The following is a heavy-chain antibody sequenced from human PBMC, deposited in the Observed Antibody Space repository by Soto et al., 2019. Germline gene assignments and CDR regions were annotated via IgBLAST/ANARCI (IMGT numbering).Heavy chain of an antibody. D-gene: IGHD6-13*01. J-gene: IGHJ3*02. CDR3: ARPGIAGAGNDAFDI. Sequence: GESLKISCKGSGYSFTSYWIGWVRQMPGKGLEWMGIIYPGDSDTRYSPSFQGQVTISADKSISTAYLQWSSLKASDTAMYYCARPGIAGAGNDAFDIWGQGTMVTVSS. CDR2: IYPGDSDT. V-gene: IGHV5-51*01. CDR1: GYSFTSYW.